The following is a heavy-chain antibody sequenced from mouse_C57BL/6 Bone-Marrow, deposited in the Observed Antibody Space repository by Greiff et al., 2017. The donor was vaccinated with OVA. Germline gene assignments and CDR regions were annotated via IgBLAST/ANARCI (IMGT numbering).Heavy chain of an antibody. V-gene: IGHV5-16*01. CDR2: INYDGSST. J-gene: IGHJ2*01. CDR3: ARDTDFDY. CDR1: GFTFSDYY. Sequence: EVKVVESEGGLVQPGSSMKLSCTASGFTFSDYYMAWVRQVPEKGLEWVANINYDGSSTYYLDSLKSRFIISRDNAKNILYLQMSSLKSEDTATYYCARDTDFDYWGQGTTLTVSS.